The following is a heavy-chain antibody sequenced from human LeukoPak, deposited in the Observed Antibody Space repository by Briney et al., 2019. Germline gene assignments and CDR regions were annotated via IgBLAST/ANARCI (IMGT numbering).Heavy chain of an antibody. D-gene: IGHD2-15*01. CDR1: GFTFSSYE. V-gene: IGHV3-48*03. Sequence: GGSLRVSRAASGFTFSSYEMNWVRQAPGKGLEWVSYISSSGSTIYYADSVKGRFTISRDNAKNSLYLQMNGLRAEDTAVYYCAPGGLLGGAFDIWGQGTMVTVSS. J-gene: IGHJ3*02. CDR3: APGGLLGGAFDI. CDR2: ISSSGSTI.